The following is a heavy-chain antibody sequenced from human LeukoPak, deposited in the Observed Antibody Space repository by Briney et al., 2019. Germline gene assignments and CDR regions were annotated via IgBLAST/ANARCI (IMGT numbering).Heavy chain of an antibody. J-gene: IGHJ4*02. Sequence: GGSLRLSCAASGFTFSGYAMSWVRQAPGKGLEWFSTISGSGVSTYYADSVKGRFTSSRDNSKNTLYLQMNNLRAEDTAVYYCAKESRYYYGSGSFSSQFDYWGQGNLVTASS. CDR1: GFTFSGYA. V-gene: IGHV3-23*01. D-gene: IGHD3-10*01. CDR2: ISGSGVST. CDR3: AKESRYYYGSGSFSSQFDY.